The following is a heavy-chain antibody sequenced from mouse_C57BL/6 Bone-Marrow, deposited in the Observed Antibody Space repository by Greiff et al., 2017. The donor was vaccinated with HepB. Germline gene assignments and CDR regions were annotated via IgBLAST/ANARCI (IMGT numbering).Heavy chain of an antibody. CDR3: ARPGYGSRYFDV. CDR1: GVDFSRYW. J-gene: IGHJ1*03. D-gene: IGHD1-1*01. Sequence: GVDFSRYWMSWVRRAPGKGLEWIGEINPDSSTINYAPSLKDKFIISRDNAKNTLYLQMSKVRSEDTALYYCARPGYGSRYFDVWGTGTTVTVSS. V-gene: IGHV4-1*01. CDR2: INPDSSTI.